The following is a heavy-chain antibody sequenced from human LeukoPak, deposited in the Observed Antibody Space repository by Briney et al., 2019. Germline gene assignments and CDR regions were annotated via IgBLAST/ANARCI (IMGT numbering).Heavy chain of an antibody. CDR3: ARHPANYDILTGYYSDY. Sequence: GASVKVSCKASGYTFTGYYMHWVRQAPGQGLEWMGWINPNSGGTNYAQKFQGRVTMTRDTSISTAYMELSRLRSDDTAVYYCARHPANYDILTGYYSDYWGQGTLVTVSS. CDR2: INPNSGGT. J-gene: IGHJ4*02. D-gene: IGHD3-9*01. V-gene: IGHV1-2*02. CDR1: GYTFTGYY.